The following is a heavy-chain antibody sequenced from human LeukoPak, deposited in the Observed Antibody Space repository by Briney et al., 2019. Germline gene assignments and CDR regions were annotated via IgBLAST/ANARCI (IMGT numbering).Heavy chain of an antibody. CDR1: GFIVSSNY. Sequence: GGSLRLSCAASGFIVSSNYMSWVRQAAGKGLEWVAFIYSGGSTYYADSVKGRFTISRDNSNNTLYLQIHSLRAEDTAVYYCAIVPGYWGQGTLVSVSS. CDR2: IYSGGST. J-gene: IGHJ4*02. CDR3: AIVPGY. V-gene: IGHV3-53*01.